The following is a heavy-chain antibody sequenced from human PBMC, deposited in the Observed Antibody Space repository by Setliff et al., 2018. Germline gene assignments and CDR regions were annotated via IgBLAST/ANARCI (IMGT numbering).Heavy chain of an antibody. J-gene: IGHJ4*02. CDR1: GFTFSHFW. V-gene: IGHV3-7*03. CDR2: IKPDGTEE. D-gene: IGHD6-19*01. Sequence: GGSLRLSCAASGFTFSHFWMGWVRQAPGKGLEWVANIKPDGTEEYYVDSVKGRFTISRDNAKNSLYLQMNSLRAEDTAVYYCAGGRGWRFDDWGQGTLVTVSS. CDR3: AGGRGWRFDD.